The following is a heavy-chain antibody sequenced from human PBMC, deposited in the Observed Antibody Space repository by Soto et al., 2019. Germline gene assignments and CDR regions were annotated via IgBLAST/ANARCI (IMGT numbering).Heavy chain of an antibody. J-gene: IGHJ4*02. CDR1: GFTFSSYG. CDR3: ARDILGATKGIFDY. D-gene: IGHD1-26*01. CDR2: IWYDGSNK. V-gene: IGHV3-33*01. Sequence: QVQLVESGGGVVQPGRSLRLSCAASGFTFSSYGMHWVRQAPGKGLEWVAVIWYDGSNKYYADSVKGRFTISRDNSKNTLYLQMNSLRAEDTAVYYCARDILGATKGIFDYWGQGTLVTVSS.